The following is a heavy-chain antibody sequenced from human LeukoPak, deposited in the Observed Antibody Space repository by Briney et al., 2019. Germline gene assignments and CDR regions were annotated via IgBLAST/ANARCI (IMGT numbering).Heavy chain of an antibody. CDR2: IYYSGST. CDR3: ARSPWLVVYFQH. J-gene: IGHJ1*01. D-gene: IGHD6-19*01. V-gene: IGHV4-59*01. CDR1: GGSISSYY. Sequence: DPSETLSLTCTVSGGSISSYYWSWIRQPPGKGLEWIGYIYYSGSTNYNPSLKSRVTISVDTSKNQFSLKLSSVTAADTAVYYCARSPWLVVYFQHWGQGILVTVSS.